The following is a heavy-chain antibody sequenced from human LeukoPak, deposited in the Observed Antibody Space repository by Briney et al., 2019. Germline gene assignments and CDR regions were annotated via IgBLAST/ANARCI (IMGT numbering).Heavy chain of an antibody. D-gene: IGHD5-24*01. CDR1: GYTFVSHD. V-gene: IGHV1-8*01. J-gene: IGHJ4*02. Sequence: ASVRVSCKASGYTFVSHDINWVRQATGQWLEWMGRMNPNSGNTDYAQKFQGRVTMTRNTSISTAYMELSSLRSEDTAVYYCARGIEMSASPWGQGTLVTVSS. CDR2: MNPNSGNT. CDR3: ARGIEMSASP.